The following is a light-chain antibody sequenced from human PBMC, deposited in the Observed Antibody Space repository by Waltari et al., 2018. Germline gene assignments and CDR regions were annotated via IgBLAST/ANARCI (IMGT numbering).Light chain of an antibody. CDR2: EVT. CDR1: SSDVGSYNA. V-gene: IGLV2-23*02. J-gene: IGLJ1*01. CDR3: CSYASTDSYV. Sequence: QSALTQPASVSGSPGQSITISCTGTSSDVGSYNAVSWSQKHPGKAPNLRIYEVTKRPSVISFRFSGSKSGNTASLTIAGVQAEDEADYYCCSYASTDSYVFGTGTKVTVL.